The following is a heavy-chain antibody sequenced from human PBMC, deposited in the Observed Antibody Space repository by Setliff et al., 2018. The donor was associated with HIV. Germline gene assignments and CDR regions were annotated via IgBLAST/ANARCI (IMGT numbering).Heavy chain of an antibody. Sequence: SETLSLTCSVSGGSISDYYWSWIRQPPGKGLEWIGYIFYSGTTNYNPSLKSRLTMSVDTSKNQFSLKLNSVTAADTAVYYCAREAGEYLVTDYYYYYYMDVWGKGTTVTVSS. V-gene: IGHV4-59*01. CDR1: GGSISDYY. J-gene: IGHJ6*03. CDR2: IFYSGTT. D-gene: IGHD4-17*01. CDR3: AREAGEYLVTDYYYYYYMDV.